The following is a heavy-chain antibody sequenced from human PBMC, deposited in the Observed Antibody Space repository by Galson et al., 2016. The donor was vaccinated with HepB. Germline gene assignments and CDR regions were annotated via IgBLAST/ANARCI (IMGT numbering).Heavy chain of an antibody. V-gene: IGHV3-30*04. Sequence: SLRLSCAASGFTFSNYAMHWVRQAPGKGLEWVAVIWYDGSNKYYADSVKARITISRDNSKNTLFLQMNSLSAEDTAVYYCAREWSISEYNWFDPWGQGTLVTVSS. J-gene: IGHJ5*02. CDR3: AREWSISEYNWFDP. D-gene: IGHD6-6*01. CDR1: GFTFSNYA. CDR2: IWYDGSNK.